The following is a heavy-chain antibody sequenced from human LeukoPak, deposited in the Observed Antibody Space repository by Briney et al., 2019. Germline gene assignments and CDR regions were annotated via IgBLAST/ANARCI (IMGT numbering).Heavy chain of an antibody. J-gene: IGHJ6*02. CDR1: GFTFSSYN. CDR2: ISSSSSYI. Sequence: GGSLRLSCAASGFTFSSYNMNWVRQAPGKGLEWVSSISSSSSYIYYADSVKGRFTISRDNAKNSLYLQMNSLRAEDTAVYHCARDSSSSHYYYYGMDVWGQGTTVTVSS. V-gene: IGHV3-21*01. CDR3: ARDSSSSHYYYYGMDV. D-gene: IGHD6-6*01.